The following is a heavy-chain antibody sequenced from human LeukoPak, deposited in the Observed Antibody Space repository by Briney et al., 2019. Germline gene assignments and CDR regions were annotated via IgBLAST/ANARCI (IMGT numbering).Heavy chain of an antibody. J-gene: IGHJ4*02. V-gene: IGHV4-34*01. CDR3: ATRREVPSPTGY. Sequence: AETLSLTCAVSGGSFSGYYWSWVRQPPGKGLEWIGEINHIACPISNPSLESRVSISLHTSKNQSSLKLSSVTAADTAVYYFATRREVPSPTGYWGQGTLVTVSS. D-gene: IGHD4-11*01. CDR2: INHIACP. CDR1: GGSFSGYY.